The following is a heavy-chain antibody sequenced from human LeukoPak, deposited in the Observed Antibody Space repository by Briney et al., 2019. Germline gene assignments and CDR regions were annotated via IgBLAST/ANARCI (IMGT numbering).Heavy chain of an antibody. Sequence: GGSLRLSCAASGFTFDDYAMHWVRQAPGKGLEWVSGISWNSGSIGYADSVKGRFTISRDNAKNSLYLQMNSLRAEDTALYYCAKESYYGSGSLDYWGQGTLVTVSS. CDR3: AKESYYGSGSLDY. D-gene: IGHD3-10*01. V-gene: IGHV3-9*01. J-gene: IGHJ4*02. CDR2: ISWNSGSI. CDR1: GFTFDDYA.